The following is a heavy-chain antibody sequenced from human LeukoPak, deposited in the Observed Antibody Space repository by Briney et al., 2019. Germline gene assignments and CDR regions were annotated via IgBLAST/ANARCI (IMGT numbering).Heavy chain of an antibody. CDR1: GYTFTDYY. CDR2: INPNSGGT. D-gene: IGHD1-26*01. Sequence: ASVKVSCKASGYTFTDYYIHWVRQAPGQGLEWMGWINPNSGGTNYVQKFQGRVTMTRDTSISTAYMELSRLRSDDTAVYYCARGSGSYPYYFDYWGQGTLVTVSP. CDR3: ARGSGSYPYYFDY. J-gene: IGHJ4*02. V-gene: IGHV1-2*02.